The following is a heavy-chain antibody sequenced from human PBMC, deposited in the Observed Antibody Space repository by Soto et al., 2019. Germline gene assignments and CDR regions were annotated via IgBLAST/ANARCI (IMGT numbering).Heavy chain of an antibody. CDR2: IWYDGSNK. D-gene: IGHD6-6*01. J-gene: IGHJ4*02. Sequence: SLRLSCAASGFTFSSYGMHWVRQAPGKGLEWVAVIWYDGSNKYYADSVKGRFTISRDNSKNTLYLQMNSLRAEDTAVYYCARRSSSSPHFDYWGQGTLVTVSS. CDR3: ARRSSSSPHFDY. CDR1: GFTFSSYG. V-gene: IGHV3-33*01.